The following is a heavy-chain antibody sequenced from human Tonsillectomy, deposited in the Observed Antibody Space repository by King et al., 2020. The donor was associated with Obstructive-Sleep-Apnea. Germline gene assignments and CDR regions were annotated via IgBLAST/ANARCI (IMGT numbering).Heavy chain of an antibody. CDR3: ARQRSYYYGMDV. J-gene: IGHJ6*02. V-gene: IGHV5-51*01. Sequence: EQLVQSGAEVKKPGESLKISCKGSEYSFATYWIGWVRQMPGKGLEWMGIIFLGDSDTRYSPSFQGQVTISADKSISTAYLQWSSLKASDSAIYYCARQRSYYYGMDVWDQGTTVTVSS. CDR1: EYSFATYW. CDR2: IFLGDSDT.